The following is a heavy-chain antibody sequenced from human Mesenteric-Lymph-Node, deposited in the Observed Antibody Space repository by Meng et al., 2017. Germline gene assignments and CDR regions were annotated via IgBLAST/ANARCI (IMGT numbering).Heavy chain of an antibody. CDR3: TGLSDPFDY. CDR1: GFTISRPW. J-gene: IGHJ4*02. CDR2: INSDGRTT. V-gene: IGHV3-74*01. Sequence: EVQRVESGGGGGQPGGSLRLSGAASGFTISRPWMHWVRQAPGKGLVWVSRINSDGRTTNYADSVKGRFTISRDNAKNTLYLQMNSLRAEDTAVYFCTGLSDPFDYWGQGTLVTVSS. D-gene: IGHD2-21*02.